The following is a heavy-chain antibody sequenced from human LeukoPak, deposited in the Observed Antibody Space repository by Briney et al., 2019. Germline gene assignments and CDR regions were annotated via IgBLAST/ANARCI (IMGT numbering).Heavy chain of an antibody. V-gene: IGHV3-7*03. CDR1: GFTFSSYW. CDR2: IKQDGSEK. Sequence: GGSLRLSCAASGFTFSSYWMSWVRQAPGKGLEWVVNIKQDGSEKYYVDSGKGRFTISRDNAKNSLYLQMNSLRADDTAVYYCAKDFRAKSGSGSYGWFDPWGQGTLVTVSS. CDR3: AKDFRAKSGSGSYGWFDP. J-gene: IGHJ5*02. D-gene: IGHD3-10*01.